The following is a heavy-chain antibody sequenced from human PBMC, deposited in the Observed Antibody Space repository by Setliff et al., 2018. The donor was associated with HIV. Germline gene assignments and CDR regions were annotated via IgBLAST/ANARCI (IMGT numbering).Heavy chain of an antibody. V-gene: IGHV4-61*09. J-gene: IGHJ4*02. CDR3: ARIAWKQGAVGSFCDY. Sequence: LSLTCTVSGGSISSGSYYWSWIRQPAGKGLEWIGHIYTSGSTNYNPSLKSRVTISVDTSKNQFSLKLSSVTAADTAVYYCARIAWKQGAVGSFCDYWGQGGLVTVSS. D-gene: IGHD3-10*01. CDR2: IYTSGST. CDR1: GGSISSGSYY.